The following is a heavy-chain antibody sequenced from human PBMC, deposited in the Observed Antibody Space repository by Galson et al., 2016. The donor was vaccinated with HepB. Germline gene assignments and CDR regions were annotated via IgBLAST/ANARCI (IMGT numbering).Heavy chain of an antibody. CDR1: GFKFNKFY. CDR3: ARDGKVKPYDILTTYSSSYREYYMDV. CDR2: ISSGSSYT. Sequence: SLRLSCAASGFKFNKFYMNWIRQAPGRGLEWLAYISSGSSYTKYADSVKGRFTISRDNVKNSVYLQMNGLRADDTAVYYCARDGKVKPYDILTTYSSSYREYYMDVWGKGTTVTVSS. J-gene: IGHJ6*03. D-gene: IGHD3-9*01. V-gene: IGHV3-11*06.